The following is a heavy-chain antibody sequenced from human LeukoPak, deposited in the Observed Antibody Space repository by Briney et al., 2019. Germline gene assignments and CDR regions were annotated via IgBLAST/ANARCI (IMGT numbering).Heavy chain of an antibody. D-gene: IGHD3-22*01. CDR3: AKDQAATMIVVVIDY. CDR2: IYSGGST. V-gene: IGHV3-53*01. Sequence: GGPLRLSCAASGFTVSSNYMNWVRQAPGKGLEWVSAIYSGGSTFYADSVEVRFTISRDNSNNTLYLQMNSLRAEDTAMYYCAKDQAATMIVVVIDYWGQGTLVTVSS. CDR1: GFTVSSNY. J-gene: IGHJ4*02.